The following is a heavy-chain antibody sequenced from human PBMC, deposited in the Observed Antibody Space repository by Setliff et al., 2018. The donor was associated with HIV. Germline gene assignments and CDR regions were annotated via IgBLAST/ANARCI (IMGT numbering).Heavy chain of an antibody. J-gene: IGHJ5*02. D-gene: IGHD3-3*01. CDR1: GGSISSTSYY. V-gene: IGHV4-39*01. CDR2: IYYSGNT. Sequence: PSETLSLTCTVSGGSISSTSYYWGWIRQPPGKGLEWIGSIYYSGNTYYNPSLKSRVTISVDTSKNQFSLKLSSVTAADTAVYYCARGDVQTIFGVVIPKLNWFDPWGQGTLVTVSS. CDR3: ARGDVQTIFGVVIPKLNWFDP.